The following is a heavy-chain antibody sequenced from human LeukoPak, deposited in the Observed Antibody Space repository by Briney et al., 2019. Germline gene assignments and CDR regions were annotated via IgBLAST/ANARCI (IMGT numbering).Heavy chain of an antibody. CDR3: ARGPPYLLFDY. CDR1: GGSISSYY. D-gene: IGHD2-15*01. CDR2: IYYSGST. J-gene: IGHJ4*02. V-gene: IGHV4-59*01. Sequence: WETLSLTCTVSGGSISSYYWSWIRQPPGKGLEWIGYIYYSGSTNYNPSLKSRVTISVDTSKNQFSLKLSSVAAADTAVYYCARGPPYLLFDYWGQGTLVTVSS.